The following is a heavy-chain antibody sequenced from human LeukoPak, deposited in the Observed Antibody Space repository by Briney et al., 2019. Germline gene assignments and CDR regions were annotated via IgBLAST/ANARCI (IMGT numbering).Heavy chain of an antibody. CDR2: ISAYNGNT. V-gene: IGHV1-18*01. CDR1: GYTFTSYG. CDR3: ARDQRLAVADPFDY. Sequence: ASVKVSCKASGYTFTSYGISWVRQAPGQGLEGMGWISAYNGNTNYAQKLQGRVTMTTDTSTSTAYMELRSLRSDDTAVYYCARDQRLAVADPFDYWGQGTLVTVSS. J-gene: IGHJ4*02. D-gene: IGHD6-19*01.